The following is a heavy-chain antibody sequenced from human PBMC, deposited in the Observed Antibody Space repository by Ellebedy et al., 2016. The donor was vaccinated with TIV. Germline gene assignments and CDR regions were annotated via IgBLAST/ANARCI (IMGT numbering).Heavy chain of an antibody. Sequence: SETLSLXXTVSGGSISSSSYYWGWIRQPPGKGLEWIGEINHSGSTNYNPSLKSRVTISVDTSKNQFSLKLSSVTAADTAVYYCARGSGFDPWGQGTLVTVSS. CDR1: GGSISSSSYY. J-gene: IGHJ5*02. CDR2: INHSGST. CDR3: ARGSGFDP. V-gene: IGHV4-39*07. D-gene: IGHD6-6*01.